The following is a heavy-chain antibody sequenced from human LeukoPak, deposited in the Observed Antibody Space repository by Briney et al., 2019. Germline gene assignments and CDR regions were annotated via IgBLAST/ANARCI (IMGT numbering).Heavy chain of an antibody. J-gene: IGHJ4*02. D-gene: IGHD5-12*01. CDR2: INPNSGGT. Sequence: APVKVSCKASGYTFTGYYMHWVRQAPGQGLEWVGWINPNSGGTNYAQKFQGRVTMTRDTSISTAYMELSRLRSDDTAVYYCARSDGYSGYDYEDYWGQGTLVTVSS. V-gene: IGHV1-2*02. CDR1: GYTFTGYY. CDR3: ARSDGYSGYDYEDY.